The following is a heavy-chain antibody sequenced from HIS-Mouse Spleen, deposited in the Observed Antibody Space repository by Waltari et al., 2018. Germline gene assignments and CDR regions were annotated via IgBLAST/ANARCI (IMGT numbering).Heavy chain of an antibody. J-gene: IGHJ4*02. CDR2: INPNSGGT. CDR1: GSTFTGYS. Sequence: QVPLVQSGAEVKKPGASVKVSCKASGSTFTGYSMPSVPQAPGQGLEWMGWINPNSGGTNYAQKFQGRVTMTRDTSISTAYMELSRLRSDDTAVYYCARYNALYRLYYFDYWGQGTLVTVSS. D-gene: IGHD2-2*02. V-gene: IGHV1-2*02. CDR3: ARYNALYRLYYFDY.